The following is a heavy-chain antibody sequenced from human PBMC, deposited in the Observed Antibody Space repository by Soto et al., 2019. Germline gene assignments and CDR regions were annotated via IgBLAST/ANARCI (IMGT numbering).Heavy chain of an antibody. D-gene: IGHD3-22*01. V-gene: IGHV4-39*01. CDR2: IYYGGTT. J-gene: IGHJ5*02. CDR3: ARLKWGRVVAAFDP. Sequence: QLQLQESGPGLVKASETLSLTCTVSGGSISSSSYYWGWIRQPPGKGLEWIGTIYYGGTTYYNPSLKSRVTIPVDTPKNQFSLKLTSVTDADTAVYYCARLKWGRVVAAFDPWSQGTLVTVSS. CDR1: GGSISSSSYY.